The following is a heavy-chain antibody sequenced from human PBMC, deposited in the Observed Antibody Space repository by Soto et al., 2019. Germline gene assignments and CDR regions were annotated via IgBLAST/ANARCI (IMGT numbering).Heavy chain of an antibody. Sequence: ASVKVSCKASGGTFSSYAISWVRQAPGQGLEWMGGIIPIFGTANYAQKFQGRVTITADESTSTAYMELSSLRSEDTAVYYCARDIVVVVAATLGHYYYGMDVRGQGTTVTVSS. D-gene: IGHD2-15*01. CDR2: IIPIFGTA. V-gene: IGHV1-69*13. J-gene: IGHJ6*02. CDR1: GGTFSSYA. CDR3: ARDIVVVVAATLGHYYYGMDV.